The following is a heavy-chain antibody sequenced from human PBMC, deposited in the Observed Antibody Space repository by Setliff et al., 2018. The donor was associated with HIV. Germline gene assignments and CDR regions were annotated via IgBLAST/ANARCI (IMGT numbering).Heavy chain of an antibody. CDR2: LYGTGGT. V-gene: IGHV3-53*01. D-gene: IGHD1-1*01. Sequence: GGSLRLSCAASGFTVSSNYMNWVRQAPGKGLEWVSILYGTGGTYYADSVKGRFTISRDSSKSTLYLQMNSLRAEDTAVYYCARRKLEVWVNDYYSYYLDVWGKGTTVTVSS. CDR3: ARRKLEVWVNDYYSYYLDV. J-gene: IGHJ6*03. CDR1: GFTVSSNY.